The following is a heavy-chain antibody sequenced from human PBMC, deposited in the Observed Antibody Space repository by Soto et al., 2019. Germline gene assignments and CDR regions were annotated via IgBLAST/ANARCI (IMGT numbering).Heavy chain of an antibody. CDR3: ARLSITIFGVVIGAFDI. Sequence: ASVKVSCKASGYAFTSYGISWVRQAPGQGLEWMGWISAYNGNTNYAQKLQGRVTMTTDTSTSTAYMELRSLRSDDTAVYYCARLSITIFGVVIGAFDIWGQGTMVTVS. V-gene: IGHV1-18*01. CDR1: GYAFTSYG. J-gene: IGHJ3*02. CDR2: ISAYNGNT. D-gene: IGHD3-3*01.